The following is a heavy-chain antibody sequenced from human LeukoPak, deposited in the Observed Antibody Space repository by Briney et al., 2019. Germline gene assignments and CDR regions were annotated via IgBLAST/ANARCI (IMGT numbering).Heavy chain of an antibody. CDR3: ASTDREYYDILTGYNNWFAP. D-gene: IGHD3-9*01. J-gene: IGHJ5*02. V-gene: IGHV1-69*05. Sequence: SVKVSCKASGGTFSSYAISWVRQAPGQGLEWMGGIIPIFGTANYAQKFQGRVTITTDESTSTAYMELSSLRSEDTAVYYCASTDREYYDILTGYNNWFAPWGQGTLVAVSS. CDR2: IIPIFGTA. CDR1: GGTFSSYA.